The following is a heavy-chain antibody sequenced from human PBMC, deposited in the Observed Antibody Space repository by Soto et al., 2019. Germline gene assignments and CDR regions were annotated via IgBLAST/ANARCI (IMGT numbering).Heavy chain of an antibody. V-gene: IGHV2-5*01. D-gene: IGHD1-1*01. CDR1: GISLSTSGVG. J-gene: IGHJ3*02. CDR3: ARGLATLPFFAFDI. CDR2: VYWNDDK. Sequence: QITLKGSGPTLVKPTQTLTLTCTLSGISLSTSGVGLGWIRQTPGKALEWLALVYWNDDKHYSPSLKNRLTITKDTSKNQAILTMTNMDPVDTATYYCARGLATLPFFAFDIWGQGTVVTVSS.